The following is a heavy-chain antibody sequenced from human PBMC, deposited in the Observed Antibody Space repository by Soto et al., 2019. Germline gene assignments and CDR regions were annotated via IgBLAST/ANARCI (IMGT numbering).Heavy chain of an antibody. CDR3: ARGWLQSRGDY. D-gene: IGHD5-12*01. J-gene: IGHJ4*02. Sequence: QVQLVQSGAEVKKPGASVKVSCKASGYTFTSYAMHWVRQAPGQRLEWMGWINAGNGNTKYSQKLPGRVSITRDTSASTAYMELSSMRAEDTAVYYCARGWLQSRGDYWGQGTLVTVSS. CDR2: INAGNGNT. CDR1: GYTFTSYA. V-gene: IGHV1-3*01.